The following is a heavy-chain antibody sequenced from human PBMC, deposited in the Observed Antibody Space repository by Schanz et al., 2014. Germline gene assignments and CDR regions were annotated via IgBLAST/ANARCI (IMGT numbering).Heavy chain of an antibody. CDR1: GFTFGSYA. J-gene: IGHJ4*02. D-gene: IGHD2-2*01. V-gene: IGHV3-23*01. Sequence: EVRLLESGGGLVQPGGSLRLSCVGSGFTFGSYAMNWVRQAPGKGLEWVSTIRTSASDTFYADSVKGRFTISRDNSKNTLYLQMNSLRAEDTAVYYCIRGDIMVVPVAHFWGQGIPVTVSS. CDR3: IRGDIMVVPVAHF. CDR2: IRTSASDT.